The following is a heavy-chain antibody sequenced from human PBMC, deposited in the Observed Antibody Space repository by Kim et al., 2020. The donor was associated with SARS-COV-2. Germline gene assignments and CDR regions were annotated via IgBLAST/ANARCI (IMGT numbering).Heavy chain of an antibody. J-gene: IGHJ2*01. D-gene: IGHD2-21*01. V-gene: IGHV3-9*01. CDR3: VKGPARVSRDEYFDA. Sequence: ADSVNGRLTISRDNTKNSLYLQMNSLRAEDTALYYCVKGPARVSRDEYFDAWGRGTLVSVSS.